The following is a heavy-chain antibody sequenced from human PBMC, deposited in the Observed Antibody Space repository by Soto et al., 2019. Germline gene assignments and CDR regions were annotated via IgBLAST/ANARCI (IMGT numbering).Heavy chain of an antibody. Sequence: TLSLTCTVSGGSISSYYWSWIRQPPGKGLEWIGYIYYSGSTNYNPSLKSRVTISVDTSKNQFSLKLSSVTAADTAVYYCARGVYGDYDYYYYYDMDVWGKGTTVTVSS. D-gene: IGHD4-17*01. J-gene: IGHJ6*03. V-gene: IGHV4-59*01. CDR2: IYYSGST. CDR1: GGSISSYY. CDR3: ARGVYGDYDYYYYYDMDV.